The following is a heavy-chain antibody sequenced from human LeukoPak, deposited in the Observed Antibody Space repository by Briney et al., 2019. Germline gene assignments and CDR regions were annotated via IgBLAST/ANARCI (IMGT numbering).Heavy chain of an antibody. Sequence: PGGSLRLSCAASGFTLSNYWMSWVRQAPGKGLEWVANIKQDGSEKYYVASVKGRFTISRDNARNSLYLQMNSLRAEDTAVYYCAREKRSGYDWDYWGQGTLVTVSS. V-gene: IGHV3-7*01. CDR2: IKQDGSEK. CDR3: AREKRSGYDWDY. J-gene: IGHJ4*02. D-gene: IGHD5-12*01. CDR1: GFTLSNYW.